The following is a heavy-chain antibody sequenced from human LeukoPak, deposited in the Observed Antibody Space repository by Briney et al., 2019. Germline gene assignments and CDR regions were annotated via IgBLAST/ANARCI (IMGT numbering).Heavy chain of an antibody. D-gene: IGHD5-18*01. J-gene: IGHJ4*02. Sequence: GGSLRLSCGVSGFTFSNYWMSWVRHAPEKGLEWVANIKEDGSDTYYLDSVRGRFTISRDNAKNSLYLQMNSLRAEDTAVYYCASASFVHLWSQSFDYWGQGTLVAVSS. CDR1: GFTFSNYW. CDR3: ASASFVHLWSQSFDY. V-gene: IGHV3-7*05. CDR2: IKEDGSDT.